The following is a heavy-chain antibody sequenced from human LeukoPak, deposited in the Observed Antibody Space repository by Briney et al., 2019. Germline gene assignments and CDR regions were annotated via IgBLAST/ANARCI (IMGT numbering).Heavy chain of an antibody. Sequence: GSLRLSCAASGFTFSGSAMHWVRQASGKGLEWVGRIRSKANSYATAYAASVKGRFTISRDDSKNTAYLRMNSLKTEDTAVYYCTRLSYCSSTSCYLTGDYWGQGTLVTVSS. J-gene: IGHJ4*02. CDR2: IRSKANSYAT. V-gene: IGHV3-73*01. CDR1: GFTFSGSA. CDR3: TRLSYCSSTSCYLTGDY. D-gene: IGHD2-2*01.